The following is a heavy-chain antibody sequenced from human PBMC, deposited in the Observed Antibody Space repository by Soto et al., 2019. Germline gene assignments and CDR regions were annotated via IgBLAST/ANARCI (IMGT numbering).Heavy chain of an antibody. CDR3: ARGGATVTTGDSHYFDY. CDR1: GGSFSGYY. Sequence: SETLSLTCAVYGGSFSGYYWSWIRQPPGKGLEWIGEINHSGSTNYNPSLKSRVTISVDTSKNQFSLKLSSVTAADTAVYYCARGGATVTTGDSHYFDYWGQGTLVTVSS. D-gene: IGHD4-17*01. CDR2: INHSGST. V-gene: IGHV4-34*01. J-gene: IGHJ4*02.